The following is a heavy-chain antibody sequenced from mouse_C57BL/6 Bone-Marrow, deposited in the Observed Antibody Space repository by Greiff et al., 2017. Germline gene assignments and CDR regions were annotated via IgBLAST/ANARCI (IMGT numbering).Heavy chain of an antibody. CDR1: GYTFTSYW. J-gene: IGHJ3*01. V-gene: IGHV1-59*01. D-gene: IGHD2-3*01. CDR3: ARSRDGYYLAWFAY. CDR2: IDPSDSYT. Sequence: QVQLQQPGAELVRPGTSVKLSCKASGYTFTSYWMHWVKQRPGQGLEWIGVIDPSDSYTNYNQKFKGKATLTVDTSSSTAYMQLSSLTSEYSAVYYCARSRDGYYLAWFAYWGQGTLVTVSA.